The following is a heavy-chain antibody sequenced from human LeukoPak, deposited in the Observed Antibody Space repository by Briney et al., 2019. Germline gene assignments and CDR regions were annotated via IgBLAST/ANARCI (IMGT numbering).Heavy chain of an antibody. CDR3: AKDAGGFGELLELDY. Sequence: GGSLRLSCEASGFTFSDYYMSWIRQAPGKGLEWLSYISTRGSTIYYADSVKGRFTISRDNAKNSLYLQMNSRRAEDTALYYCAKDAGGFGELLELDYWGQGTLVTVSS. CDR2: ISTRGSTI. CDR1: GFTFSDYY. V-gene: IGHV3-11*01. D-gene: IGHD3-10*01. J-gene: IGHJ4*02.